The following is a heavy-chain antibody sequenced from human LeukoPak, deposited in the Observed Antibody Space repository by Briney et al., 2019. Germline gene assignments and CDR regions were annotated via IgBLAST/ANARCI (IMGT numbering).Heavy chain of an antibody. V-gene: IGHV3-43*01. Sequence: GGSLRLSCAASGFTFDDYSMHWVRQAPGKGLEWVSLINWDGTTTYYADSVKGRFTISRDNSKNTLYLQMNSLRAEDTAVYYCAKYGPEWGGFDYWGQGTLVTVSS. CDR1: GFTFDDYS. J-gene: IGHJ4*02. CDR2: INWDGTTT. D-gene: IGHD1-26*01. CDR3: AKYGPEWGGFDY.